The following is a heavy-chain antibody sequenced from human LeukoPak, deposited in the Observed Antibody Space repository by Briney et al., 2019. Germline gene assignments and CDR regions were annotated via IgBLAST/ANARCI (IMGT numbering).Heavy chain of an antibody. CDR3: AKDRRGGGYDIDY. D-gene: IGHD5-12*01. J-gene: IGHJ4*02. V-gene: IGHV3-30*18. CDR2: ISYDGSNK. Sequence: PGRPLRLSCAASGFTFSSYGMHWVRQAPGKGLEWVAVISYDGSNKYYADSVKGRFTISRDSSKNTLDLQMNSLRAEDTAVYHCAKDRRGGGYDIDYWGQGTLVTVSS. CDR1: GFTFSSYG.